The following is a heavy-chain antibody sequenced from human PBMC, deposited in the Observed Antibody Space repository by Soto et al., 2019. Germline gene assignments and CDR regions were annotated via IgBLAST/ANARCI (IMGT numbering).Heavy chain of an antibody. V-gene: IGHV1-69*06. J-gene: IGHJ6*02. CDR2: IVPRFGSP. D-gene: IGHD3-16*01. CDR1: GGTFSDFA. Sequence: QVQLVQSGAEMRKPGSSLRVSCKASGGTFSDFAFSWVRQAPGQGLEWMGGIVPRFGSPNYAQKFGGRVTITAETSTSTVYMELRSLRFDDTAVYFCARDRIQLRLGKYSFNAMDVWGQGTTITVSS. CDR3: ARDRIQLRLGKYSFNAMDV.